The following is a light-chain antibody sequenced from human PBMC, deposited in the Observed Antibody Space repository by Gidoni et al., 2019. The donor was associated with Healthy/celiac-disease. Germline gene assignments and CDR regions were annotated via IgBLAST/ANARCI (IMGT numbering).Light chain of an antibody. CDR3: QAWDSSTFV. J-gene: IGLJ2*01. CDR2: QDS. CDR1: KLGDKY. Sequence: SYELTQPPSLSVSPGQTASITCSGDKLGDKYACWYQQKPGQSPVLVIYQDSKRPSGIPERFSGSNSGNTATLTISGTQAMDEADYYCQAWDSSTFVFGGGTKLTVL. V-gene: IGLV3-1*01.